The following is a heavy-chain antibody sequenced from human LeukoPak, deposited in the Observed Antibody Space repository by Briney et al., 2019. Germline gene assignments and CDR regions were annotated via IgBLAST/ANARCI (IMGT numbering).Heavy chain of an antibody. D-gene: IGHD1-26*01. J-gene: IGHJ6*04. V-gene: IGHV1-69*06. CDR2: IIPIFGTA. CDR3: ARGRGSYPGDV. CDR1: GGTFSSYA. Sequence: ASVKVSCKASGGTFSSYAISWVRQAPGRGLEWMGGIIPIFGTANYAQKFQGRVTITADKSTSTAYMELSSLRSEDTAVYYCARGRGSYPGDVWGKGTTVTVSS.